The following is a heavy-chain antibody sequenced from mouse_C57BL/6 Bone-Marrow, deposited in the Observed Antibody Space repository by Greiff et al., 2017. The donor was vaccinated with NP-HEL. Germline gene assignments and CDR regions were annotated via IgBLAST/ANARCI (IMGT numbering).Heavy chain of an antibody. Sequence: EVQLQQSGPELVKPGASVKMSCKASGYTFTDYNMHWVKQSHGKSLEWIGYINPNNGGTSYNQKFKGKATLTVNKSSSTAYMELRSLTSEDSAVYYCAEGYGNFPYYYAMDYWGQGTSVTVSS. J-gene: IGHJ4*01. CDR1: GYTFTDYN. CDR2: INPNNGGT. D-gene: IGHD2-1*01. V-gene: IGHV1-22*01. CDR3: AEGYGNFPYYYAMDY.